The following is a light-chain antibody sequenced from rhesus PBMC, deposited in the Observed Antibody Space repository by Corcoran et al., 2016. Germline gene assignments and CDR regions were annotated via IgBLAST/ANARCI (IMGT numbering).Light chain of an antibody. J-gene: IGLJ1*01. Sequence: QAALTQPRSVSGSPGQAVTISCTGTSSDIGNYNYVSWYQQHPVTAPKVIIYEVSKRPSGVSDRFSGSKSGNTASLTISGLQAEDEADYYCSSYAVSDTYIFGTGTRLSVL. CDR1: SSDIGNYNY. CDR2: EVS. V-gene: IGLV2-32*02. CDR3: SSYAVSDTYI.